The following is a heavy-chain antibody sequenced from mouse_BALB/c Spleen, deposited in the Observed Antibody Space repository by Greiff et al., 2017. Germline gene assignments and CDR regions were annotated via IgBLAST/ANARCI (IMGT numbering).Heavy chain of an antibody. J-gene: IGHJ4*01. CDR3: TRGGTMITTGAMDY. V-gene: IGHV1S22*01. CDR2: IYPGSGST. D-gene: IGHD2-4*01. CDR1: GYTFTSYW. Sequence: LKQPGSELVRPGASVKLSCKASGYTFTSYWMHWVKQRHGQGLEWIGNIYPGSGSTNYDEKFKSKGTLTVDTSSSTAYMHLSSLTSEDSAVYYCTRGGTMITTGAMDYWGQGTSVTVSS.